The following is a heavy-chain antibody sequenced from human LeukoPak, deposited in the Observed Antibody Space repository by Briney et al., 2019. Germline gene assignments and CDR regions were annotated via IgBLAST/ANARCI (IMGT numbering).Heavy chain of an antibody. Sequence: SENLSLTCTVSGGSITGYYWSGIRQPPGKGLEWIGYIYYSGTTKYNPSLKSRVTISVDTSKNQFSLRFGTVTAADTALDYCARYGTWSFDFWGRGTLVTVSS. CDR3: ARYGTWSFDF. CDR1: GGSITGYY. CDR2: IYYSGTT. J-gene: IGHJ2*01. V-gene: IGHV4-59*01. D-gene: IGHD3-3*01.